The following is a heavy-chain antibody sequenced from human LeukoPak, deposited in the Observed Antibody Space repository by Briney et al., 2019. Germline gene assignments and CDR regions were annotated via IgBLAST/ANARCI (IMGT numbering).Heavy chain of an antibody. CDR1: GYTFTSYG. V-gene: IGHV1-18*01. D-gene: IGHD5-18*01. CDR2: ISAYNGNT. CDR3: ARDLSGSFTAMGRFDY. J-gene: IGHJ4*02. Sequence: ASVKVSCKASGYTFTSYGISWVRQAPGQGLEWMGWISAYNGNTNYAQKLQGRVTMTTDTCTSTAYMELRSLRSDDTAVYYCARDLSGSFTAMGRFDYWGQGTLVTVSS.